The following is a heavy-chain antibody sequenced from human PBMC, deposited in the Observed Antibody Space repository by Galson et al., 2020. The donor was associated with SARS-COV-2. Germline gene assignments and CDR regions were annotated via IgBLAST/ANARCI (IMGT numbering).Heavy chain of an antibody. J-gene: IGHJ6*02. Sequence: SVPTLVKPTQTLTLTCTFSGFSLSTSGMCVSWIRQPPGKALEWLALIDWDDDKYYSTSLKTRLTISKDTSKNQVVLTMTNMDPVDTATYYCARILKLELRGHYYGMDVWGQGTTVTVSS. CDR1: GFSLSTSGMC. D-gene: IGHD1-7*01. CDR3: ARILKLELRGHYYGMDV. V-gene: IGHV2-70*01. CDR2: IDWDDDK.